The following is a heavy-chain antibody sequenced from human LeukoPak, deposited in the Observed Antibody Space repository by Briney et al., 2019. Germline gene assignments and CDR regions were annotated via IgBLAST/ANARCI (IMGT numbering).Heavy chain of an antibody. D-gene: IGHD1-26*01. V-gene: IGHV3-21*01. CDR1: GFTFSSYS. CDR3: ARVEVGATYLFDY. J-gene: IGHJ4*02. Sequence: GGYLRLSGAASGFTFSSYSMNWVRQAPGKGLEWVSSISSSSSYIYYADSVKGRFTISRDNAKNSLYLQMNSLRAEDTAVYYCARVEVGATYLFDYWGQGTLVTVSS. CDR2: ISSSSSYI.